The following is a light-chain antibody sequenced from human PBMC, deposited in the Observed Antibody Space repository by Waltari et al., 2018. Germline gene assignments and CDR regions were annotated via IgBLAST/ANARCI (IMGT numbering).Light chain of an antibody. V-gene: IGKV3-15*01. CDR2: DAS. CDR1: RSVTNR. Sequence: EIVMTQSPATLSVSPGEGVTLSCRASRSVTNRLAWYQQKPGQAPRLLTYDASTRAAGIPARFSGSESGTEFTLTINSLQSEDFAVYFCQQYYNWPLTFGPGTKVDIK. J-gene: IGKJ3*01. CDR3: QQYYNWPLT.